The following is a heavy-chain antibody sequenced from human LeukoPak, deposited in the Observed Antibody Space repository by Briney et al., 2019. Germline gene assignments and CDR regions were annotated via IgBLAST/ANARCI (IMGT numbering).Heavy chain of an antibody. CDR3: ARDSERYCGGDCYSYFDY. Sequence: PGRSLRLSCAASEFTFSSYGMHWVRQAPGKGLEWVAVISYDGSNKYYADSVKGRFTISRDNSKNTLYLQMNSLRAEDTAVYYCARDSERYCGGDCYSYFDYWGQGTLVTVSS. CDR2: ISYDGSNK. J-gene: IGHJ4*02. V-gene: IGHV3-30*19. CDR1: EFTFSSYG. D-gene: IGHD2-21*02.